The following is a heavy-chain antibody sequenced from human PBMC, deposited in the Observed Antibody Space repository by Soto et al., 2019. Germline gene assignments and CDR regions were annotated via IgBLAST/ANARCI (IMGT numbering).Heavy chain of an antibody. V-gene: IGHV4-31*03. CDR2: SYYSGST. J-gene: IGHJ5*02. CDR1: GCSISSGGYY. CDR3: ARALGVIAAAGTIGDNWFDP. D-gene: IGHD6-13*01. Sequence: QVQLQESGPGLVKPSQTLSLTCTVSGCSISSGGYYWSWIRQHPGKGLEWIGYSYYSGSTYYNPSLKRRVTISVDTSKNQFSLKLSSVTAADTAVYYCARALGVIAAAGTIGDNWFDPWGQGTLVTVSS.